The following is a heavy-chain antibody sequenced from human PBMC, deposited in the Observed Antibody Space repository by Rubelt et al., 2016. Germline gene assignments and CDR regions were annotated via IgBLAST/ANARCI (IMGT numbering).Heavy chain of an antibody. D-gene: IGHD3-22*01. Sequence: LTWVALMYTGGGTYYADSVKGRFTISRDNSKNTLYLQMNSLRAEDTAVYYCARGLITMIVVDHAFDIWGQGTMVTVSS. CDR2: MYTGGGT. V-gene: IGHV3-53*01. CDR3: ARGLITMIVVDHAFDI. J-gene: IGHJ3*02.